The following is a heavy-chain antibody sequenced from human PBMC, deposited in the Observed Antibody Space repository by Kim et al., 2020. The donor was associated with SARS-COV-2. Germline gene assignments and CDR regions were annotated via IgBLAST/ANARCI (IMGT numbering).Heavy chain of an antibody. CDR3: AKGEELELRY. V-gene: IGHV3-30*18. CDR2: ISYDGSNK. D-gene: IGHD1-7*01. Sequence: GGSLRLSCAASGFTFSSYGMHWVRQAPGKGLEWVAVISYDGSNKYYADSVKGRFTISRDNSKNTLYLQMNSLRAEDTAVYYCAKGEELELRYWGQGTLVTVSS. CDR1: GFTFSSYG. J-gene: IGHJ4*02.